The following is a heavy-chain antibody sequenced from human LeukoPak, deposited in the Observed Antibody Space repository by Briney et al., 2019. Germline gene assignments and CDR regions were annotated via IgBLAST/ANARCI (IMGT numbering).Heavy chain of an antibody. Sequence: GGSLRLFCAASGFPFRRYAMSWVRQVPGEALEWISSFRGHTGDPYYADSVKGRFNIPRDNYKNTLYLQMNSLRAENTALYYSAKDPGTYYYDSSYYTGWGQGTLVTVSS. CDR1: GFPFRRYA. CDR3: AKDPGTYYYDSSYYTG. J-gene: IGHJ4*02. CDR2: FRGHTGDP. V-gene: IGHV3-23*01. D-gene: IGHD3-22*01.